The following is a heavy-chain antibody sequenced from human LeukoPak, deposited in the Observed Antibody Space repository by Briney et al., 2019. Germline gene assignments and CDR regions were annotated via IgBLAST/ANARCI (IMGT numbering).Heavy chain of an antibody. J-gene: IGHJ4*02. Sequence: GTLSLTCAVSGGSISSSNWWSWVRQPPGKGLEWIGEIYHSGSTNYNPSLKSRVTISVDKSKNQFSLKLSSVTAADTAVYYCARALIAAAGTYFDYWGQGTLVTVSS. CDR1: GGSISSSNW. CDR2: IYHSGST. CDR3: ARALIAAAGTYFDY. D-gene: IGHD6-13*01. V-gene: IGHV4-4*02.